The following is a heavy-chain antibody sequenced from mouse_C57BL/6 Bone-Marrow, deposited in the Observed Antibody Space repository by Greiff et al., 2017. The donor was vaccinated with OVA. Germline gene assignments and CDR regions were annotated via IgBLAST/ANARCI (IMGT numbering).Heavy chain of an antibody. V-gene: IGHV1-55*01. CDR3: ARGNWDYFDY. Sequence: QVHLQQSGAGLVKPGGSVKLSCKASGFTFTSYWITWVHQRPGPRLEWVGYIFPGSGCTNYNENVKSKATRTVDTATSTAYMQLSSLTSEDSAVYYCARGNWDYFDYWGQGTTLTVSS. CDR2: IFPGSGCT. CDR1: GFTFTSYW. J-gene: IGHJ2*01. D-gene: IGHD4-1*01.